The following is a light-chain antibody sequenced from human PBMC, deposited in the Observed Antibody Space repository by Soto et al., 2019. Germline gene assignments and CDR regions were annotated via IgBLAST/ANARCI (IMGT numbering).Light chain of an antibody. CDR3: QQYGNSLLT. V-gene: IGKV3-20*01. CDR2: GAS. Sequence: EMVLTQSPGTLSLSPGERATLSCRASQSVTSSYLAWYQQKPGQAPRLLTYGASSRATGIPDRFSGSAPGTDFTLPIRRLEPEDFAVYYCQQYGNSLLTFGGGTKVEIK. J-gene: IGKJ4*01. CDR1: QSVTSSY.